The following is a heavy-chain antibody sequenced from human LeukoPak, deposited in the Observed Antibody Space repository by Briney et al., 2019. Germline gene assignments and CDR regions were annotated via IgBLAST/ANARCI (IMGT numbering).Heavy chain of an antibody. J-gene: IGHJ6*04. D-gene: IGHD3-10*02. CDR3: AELGITMIGGV. CDR2: ISSSSSTI. CDR1: GFTFSSYS. Sequence: GGSLRLSCAASGFTFSSYSMNWVRQAPGKGLEWVSYISSSSSTIYYADSVKGRFTISRDNAKNSLYLQMNSLRAEDTAIYYCAELGITMIGGVWGKGTTVTISS. V-gene: IGHV3-48*01.